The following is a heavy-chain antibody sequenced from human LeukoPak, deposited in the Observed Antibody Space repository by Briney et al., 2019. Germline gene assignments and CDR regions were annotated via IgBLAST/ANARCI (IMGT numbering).Heavy chain of an antibody. J-gene: IGHJ5*02. CDR2: ISYDGSNK. CDR1: GCTFSSYS. D-gene: IGHD3-10*01. Sequence: AETLSLSCAASGCTFSSYSMHWVRQPPGKGLEWVAVISYDGSNKYYADSVKRRFTISRDNSKNTLYLQMNSLRAEDTAVYYCARGLSRMVRGVIIAQSYNWFDPWGQGTLVTVSS. CDR3: ARGLSRMVRGVIIAQSYNWFDP. V-gene: IGHV3-30-3*01.